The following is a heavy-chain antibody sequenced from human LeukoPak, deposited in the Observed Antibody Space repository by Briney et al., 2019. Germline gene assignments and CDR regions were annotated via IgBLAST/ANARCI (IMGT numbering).Heavy chain of an antibody. J-gene: IGHJ5*02. D-gene: IGHD6-6*01. CDR1: GGSISSYY. V-gene: IGHV4-4*07. CDR3: ARDGRSSNRGYNWFDP. Sequence: PSETLSLTCTVSGGSISSYYWSWIRQPAGKGLEWIGRIYTSGSTNYNPSLKSRVTMSVDTSKNRFSLKLSSVTAADTAVYYCARDGRSSNRGYNWFDPWGQGTLVTVSS. CDR2: IYTSGST.